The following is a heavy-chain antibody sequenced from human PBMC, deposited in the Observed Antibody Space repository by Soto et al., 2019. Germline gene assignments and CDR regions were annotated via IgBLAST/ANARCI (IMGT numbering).Heavy chain of an antibody. J-gene: IGHJ6*02. CDR2: MNPNSGST. CDR1: GYTFTSYD. Sequence: SVKVSCKASGYTFTSYDINWVRQATGQGLEWMGWMNPNSGSTGYAQKFQGSVTMTRNTSISTAYMELSSLRSEDTAVYYCARALEGCTEWLFFCGTGAFYGMDVWGQGTTVTVSS. D-gene: IGHD3-3*01. V-gene: IGHV1-8*01. CDR3: ARALEGCTEWLFFCGTGAFYGMDV.